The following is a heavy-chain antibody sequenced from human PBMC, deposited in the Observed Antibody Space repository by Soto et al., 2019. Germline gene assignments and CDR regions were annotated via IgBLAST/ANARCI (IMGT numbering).Heavy chain of an antibody. V-gene: IGHV3-30*18. CDR2: ISDDGSNQ. CDR1: GFTLRTSG. Sequence: QVQLVESGGGVVQPGGSLRLSCVASGFTLRTSGMHWVRQAPSKGLEWVAVISDDGSNQFYSEYVKGRFTISRDNSKNMLYLQMNSLRADDSAVYFCAKDSSAAFDYWGQGTVVTVSS. CDR3: AKDSSAAFDY. J-gene: IGHJ4*02. D-gene: IGHD6-25*01.